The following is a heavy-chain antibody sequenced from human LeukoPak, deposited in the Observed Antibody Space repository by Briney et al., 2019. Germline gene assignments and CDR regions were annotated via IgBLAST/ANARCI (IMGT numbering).Heavy chain of an antibody. V-gene: IGHV3-30*02. D-gene: IGHD6-6*01. CDR1: GFTFSSYG. J-gene: IGHJ4*02. Sequence: GGSLRLSCAASGFTFSSYGMHWVRQAPGKGLEWVAFIRYDGSNKYYADSVKGRFTISRDNSKNTLYLQMNSLRAEDTAVYYCARDDSSGGEFYGSSPGFDYWGQGTLVTVSS. CDR2: IRYDGSNK. CDR3: ARDDSSGGEFYGSSPGFDY.